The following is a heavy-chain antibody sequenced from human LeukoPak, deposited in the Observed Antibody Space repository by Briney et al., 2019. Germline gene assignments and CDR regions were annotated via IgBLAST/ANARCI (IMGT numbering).Heavy chain of an antibody. J-gene: IGHJ5*02. CDR3: ARRDTWFGELLERVDWFDP. Sequence: GESLKISCQGSGYSFTSYWIGWVRQMPGKGLEWMGIIYPGDSDTRYSPSFQGQVTISADKSISTAYLQWSSLKASDTAMYYCARRDTWFGELLERVDWFDPWGQGTLVTVSS. D-gene: IGHD3-10*01. CDR2: IYPGDSDT. CDR1: GYSFTSYW. V-gene: IGHV5-51*01.